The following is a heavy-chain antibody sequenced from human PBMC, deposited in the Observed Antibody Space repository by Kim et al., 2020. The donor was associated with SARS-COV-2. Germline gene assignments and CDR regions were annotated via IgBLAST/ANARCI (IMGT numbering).Heavy chain of an antibody. Sequence: CSDSVKGRFTISRDNSKNTLYLQMNSLRAEDTAVYYCAKDFIVGAEPGGYWGQGTLVTVSS. J-gene: IGHJ4*02. D-gene: IGHD1-26*01. V-gene: IGHV3-33*06. CDR3: AKDFIVGAEPGGY.